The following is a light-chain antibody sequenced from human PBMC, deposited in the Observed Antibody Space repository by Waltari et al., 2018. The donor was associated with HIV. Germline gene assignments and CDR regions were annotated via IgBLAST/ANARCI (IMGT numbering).Light chain of an antibody. CDR1: QTLLYSDGYKY. CDR3: MQALQAHS. CDR2: KTS. J-gene: IGKJ2*01. V-gene: IGKV2-28*01. Sequence: DIVMTQSPLSLPVTPGESASISCRSSQTLLYSDGYKYLDWYQQKPGQSPRLLIYKTSNRASGVSDRFSGSASGTDFTLRISRVEAEDFGVYYCMQALQAHSFGQGTKLEIK.